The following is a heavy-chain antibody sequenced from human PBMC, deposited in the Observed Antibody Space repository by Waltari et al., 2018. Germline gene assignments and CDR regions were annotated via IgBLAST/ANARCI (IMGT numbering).Heavy chain of an antibody. CDR1: GFTLSSHA. Sequence: QVQLVESGGGVVQPGRSLRLSCAASGFTLSSHAMHWVRQAPGKGLEWVAVISYDGSNKYYADSVKGRFTISRDNSKNTLYLQMNSLRAEDTAVYYCARDTGMVQDYFDYWGQGTLVTVSS. CDR3: ARDTGMVQDYFDY. CDR2: ISYDGSNK. J-gene: IGHJ4*02. V-gene: IGHV3-30-3*01. D-gene: IGHD3-10*01.